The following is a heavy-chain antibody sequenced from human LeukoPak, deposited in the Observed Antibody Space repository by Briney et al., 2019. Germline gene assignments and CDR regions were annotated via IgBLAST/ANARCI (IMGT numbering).Heavy chain of an antibody. CDR2: IYFSGTT. D-gene: IGHD1-26*01. V-gene: IGHV4-61*02. J-gene: IGHJ6*03. CDR3: ARDSSILVGANYYMDV. CDR1: GGSISSGGYY. Sequence: SQTLSLTCTVSGGSISSGGYYWSWIRRPAGKRLEWIGRIYFSGTTNYTPSLKSRVTISVDTSKNQFSLKLTSVTAADTALYYCARDSSILVGANYYMDVWGKGTTVTVSS.